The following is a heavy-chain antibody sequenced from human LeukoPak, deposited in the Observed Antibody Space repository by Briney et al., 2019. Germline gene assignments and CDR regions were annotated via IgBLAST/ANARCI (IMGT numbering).Heavy chain of an antibody. J-gene: IGHJ5*02. CDR2: INHSGST. V-gene: IGHV4-34*01. D-gene: IGHD2/OR15-2a*01. CDR3: ARRITVFYWFDP. Sequence: SETLSLTCAVYGGSFSEYYWSWIRQPPGKGLEWIGEINHSGSTNYNPSLKSRVTISLDTSKNQFSLKLSSVTAADTAVYYRARRITVFYWFDPWGQGTLVTVSS. CDR1: GGSFSEYY.